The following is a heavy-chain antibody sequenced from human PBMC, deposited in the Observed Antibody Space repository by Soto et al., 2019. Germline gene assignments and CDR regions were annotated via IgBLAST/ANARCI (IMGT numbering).Heavy chain of an antibody. V-gene: IGHV4-61*01. CDR2: IYYDGTT. J-gene: IGHJ4*02. Sequence: SETLSLTCTVSGTSVSSNSNHWSWVRQPPGKGLEWIGYIYYDGTTNYNPSLKNRVTISLDTSKNQFSLKVTSVTAVDTAVYYCARRVGATLPRYWGQGTLVTVSS. CDR1: GTSVSSNSNH. CDR3: ARRVGATLPRY. D-gene: IGHD1-26*01.